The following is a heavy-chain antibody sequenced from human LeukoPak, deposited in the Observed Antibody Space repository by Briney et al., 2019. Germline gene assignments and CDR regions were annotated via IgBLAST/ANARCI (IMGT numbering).Heavy chain of an antibody. CDR3: ATRPFDDYGGNRFDY. V-gene: IGHV1-69*04. Sequence: ASVKVSCKASGGTFSSYAISWVRQAPGQGLEWMGRITPILGIANYAQKFQGRVTMTRDTSISTAYMELSRLRSDDTAVYYCATRPFDDYGGNRFDYWGQGTLVTVSS. CDR1: GGTFSSYA. J-gene: IGHJ4*02. CDR2: ITPILGIA. D-gene: IGHD4-23*01.